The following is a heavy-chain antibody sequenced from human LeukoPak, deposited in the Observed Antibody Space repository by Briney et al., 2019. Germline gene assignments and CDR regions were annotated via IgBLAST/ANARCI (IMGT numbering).Heavy chain of an antibody. CDR1: GGSISSSSYY. J-gene: IGHJ6*03. V-gene: IGHV4-39*01. Sequence: SETLSLTCTVSGGSISSSSYYWGWIRQPPGKGLEWIGTIYYSGITYYNPSLKRRVTISIDTSRNQFSLKLSSVTAADSAVYYCATPDYYFSRRPIPPYYSYMDVWGKGTTVAVSS. D-gene: IGHD3-3*01. CDR2: IYYSGIT. CDR3: ATPDYYFSRRPIPPYYSYMDV.